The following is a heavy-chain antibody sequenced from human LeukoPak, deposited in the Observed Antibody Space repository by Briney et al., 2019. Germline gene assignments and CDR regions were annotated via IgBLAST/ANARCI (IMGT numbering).Heavy chain of an antibody. Sequence: PSETLSLTCAVYGGSFSRYYWSWIRQPPGKGLEWIGEINHSGSTNYNPSLKSRVTISVDTSKNQFSLKLSSVTAADTAVYYCARAIAEGGAAAGPFDPWGQGTLVTVSS. CDR2: INHSGST. D-gene: IGHD6-13*01. CDR1: GGSFSRYY. CDR3: ARAIAEGGAAAGPFDP. J-gene: IGHJ5*02. V-gene: IGHV4-34*01.